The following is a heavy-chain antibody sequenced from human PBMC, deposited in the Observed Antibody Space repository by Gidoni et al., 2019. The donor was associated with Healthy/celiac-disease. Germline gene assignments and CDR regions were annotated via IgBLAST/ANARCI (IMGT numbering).Heavy chain of an antibody. CDR1: GGSFRGYY. V-gene: IGHV4-34*01. CDR3: ARLPGSGNYYYYGMDV. D-gene: IGHD3-10*01. CDR2: INHSGST. Sequence: QVQLQQWGAGLLKPSETLSLTCAVYGGSFRGYYWSWIRQPPGKGVEWIGEINHSGSTNHNPPLKSRVTISVDTSKNQFSLKLSSVTAADTAVYYCARLPGSGNYYYYGMDVWGQGTTVTVSS. J-gene: IGHJ6*02.